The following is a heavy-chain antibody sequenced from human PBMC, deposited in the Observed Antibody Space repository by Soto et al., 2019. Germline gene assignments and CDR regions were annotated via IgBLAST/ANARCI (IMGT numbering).Heavy chain of an antibody. CDR3: AKGRPPYSSSWYYFDY. CDR1: GLPFSSYC. Sequence: GGSLGLCCASSGLPFSSYCMHWVRQAPGKGLEWVAVISYDGSNKYYADSVKGRFTISRDNSKNTLYLQMNSLRAEDTAVYYCAKGRPPYSSSWYYFDYWGQGNLVTVSS. CDR2: ISYDGSNK. D-gene: IGHD6-13*01. V-gene: IGHV3-30*18. J-gene: IGHJ4*02.